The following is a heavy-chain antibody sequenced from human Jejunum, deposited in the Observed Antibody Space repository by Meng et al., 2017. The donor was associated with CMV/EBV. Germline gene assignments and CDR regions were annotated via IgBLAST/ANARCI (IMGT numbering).Heavy chain of an antibody. V-gene: IGHV1-69*10. J-gene: IGHJ4*02. CDR2: IIPTVNIV. D-gene: IGHD3-22*01. CDR3: ARGTHYYDSASYYYNLGY. CDR1: A. Sequence: AISWVRQATGQGLEWMGGIIPTVNIVNYSEKMQGRVTITADTSTSTAYMELSSLRSEDTAVYYCARGTHYYDSASYYYNLGYWGQGTLVTVSS.